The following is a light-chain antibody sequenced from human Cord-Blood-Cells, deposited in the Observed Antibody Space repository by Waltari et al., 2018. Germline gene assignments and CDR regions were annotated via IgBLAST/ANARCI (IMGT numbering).Light chain of an antibody. CDR2: EVS. V-gene: IGLV2-8*01. CDR3: SSYAGSNVV. CDR1: SSDVGGYNY. Sequence: QSALTQPPSASGSPGQSVTISCTGPSSDVGGYNYVSWYHQHPGKAPNLMSYEVSKRPAGGPDRFSGSKSGNTASLTVSGLQAEDEADYYCSSYAGSNVVFGGGTKLTVL. J-gene: IGLJ2*01.